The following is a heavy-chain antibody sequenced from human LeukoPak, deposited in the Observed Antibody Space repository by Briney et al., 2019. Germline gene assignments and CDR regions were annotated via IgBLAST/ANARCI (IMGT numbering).Heavy chain of an antibody. J-gene: IGHJ4*02. CDR3: AKGGLKATAIDY. D-gene: IGHD2-21*02. CDR2: IYYDGSDK. CDR1: GFTFNSYG. V-gene: IGHV3-33*06. Sequence: GRSLRLSCAASGFTFNSYGMHWVRQAPGKGLEWLAVIYYDGSDKFYGDSVKGRFTISRDNSKNTLYLQMNSLRAEDTSVYYCAKGGLKATAIDYWGQGTLVTVSS.